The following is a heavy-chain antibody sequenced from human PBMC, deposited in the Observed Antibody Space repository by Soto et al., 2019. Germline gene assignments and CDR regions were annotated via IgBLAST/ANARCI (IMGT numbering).Heavy chain of an antibody. CDR3: ARGRYYDSSGYYLTHDAFDI. J-gene: IGHJ3*02. D-gene: IGHD3-22*01. CDR1: EFTFSSYW. Sequence: PGGSLRLSCAASEFTFSSYWMSWVRQAPGKGLEWVANIKQDGSEKYYVDSVKGRFTISRDNAKNSLYLQMNSLRAEDTAVYYCARGRYYDSSGYYLTHDAFDIWGQGTMVTVSS. CDR2: IKQDGSEK. V-gene: IGHV3-7*02.